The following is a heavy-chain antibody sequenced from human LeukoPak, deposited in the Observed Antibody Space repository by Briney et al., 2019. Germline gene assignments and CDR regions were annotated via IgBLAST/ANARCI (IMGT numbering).Heavy chain of an antibody. CDR3: ARLKPYSYGNIDY. Sequence: PSETLSLTCTVSGGSISSSSYYWGWIRQPPGKGLEWIGSIYYSGSTYYNPSLKSRVTISVDTSKNQFSLKLSSVTAADTAVYYCARLKPYSYGNIDYWGQGTLVTVSS. J-gene: IGHJ4*02. CDR1: GGSISSSSYY. CDR2: IYYSGST. D-gene: IGHD5-18*01. V-gene: IGHV4-39*07.